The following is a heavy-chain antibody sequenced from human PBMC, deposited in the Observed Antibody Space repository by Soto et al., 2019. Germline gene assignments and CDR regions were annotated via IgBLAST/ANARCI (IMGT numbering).Heavy chain of an antibody. CDR3: ARHEDDYGDVRAAFDI. D-gene: IGHD4-17*01. CDR1: GGSISSSSYY. Sequence: SETLSLTCTVSGGSISSSSYYWGWIRQPPGKGLEWIGSIYYSGSTYYNPSLKSRVTISVDTSKNQFSLKLSSVTAADTAVYYCARHEDDYGDVRAAFDIWGQGTMVTVSS. V-gene: IGHV4-39*01. CDR2: IYYSGST. J-gene: IGHJ3*02.